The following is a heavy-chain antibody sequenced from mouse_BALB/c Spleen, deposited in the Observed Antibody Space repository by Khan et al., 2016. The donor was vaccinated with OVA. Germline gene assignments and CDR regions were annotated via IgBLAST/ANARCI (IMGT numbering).Heavy chain of an antibody. V-gene: IGHV2-6-2*01. J-gene: IGHJ1*01. Sequence: QVQRKESGPDLVAPSQSLSITCTVSGFSLTNFGVHWVRQPPGKGLEWLVVIWSDGRTTYNSALKSRLSISKDNSKSQVFLKMNSLQTDDTAMYYCARHRFGYFDVWGAGTTVTVSS. CDR1: GFSLTNFG. CDR3: ARHRFGYFDV. CDR2: IWSDGRT.